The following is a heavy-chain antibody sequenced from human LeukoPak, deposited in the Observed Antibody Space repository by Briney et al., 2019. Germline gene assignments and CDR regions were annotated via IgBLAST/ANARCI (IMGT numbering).Heavy chain of an antibody. CDR3: ARRGPSSSSYYFDY. CDR1: GGSISSSSYY. CDR2: IYYSGST. D-gene: IGHD6-13*01. Sequence: PSETLSLTCTVSGGSISSSSYYWGWIRQPPGKGLEWIGSIYYSGSTYYNPSLKSRVTISVDTSKNQFSLKLSSATAADTALYYCARRGPSSSSYYFDYWGQGTLVTVSS. J-gene: IGHJ4*02. V-gene: IGHV4-39*01.